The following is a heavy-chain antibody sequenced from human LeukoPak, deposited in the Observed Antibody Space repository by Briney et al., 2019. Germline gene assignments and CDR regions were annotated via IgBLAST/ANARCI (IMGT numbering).Heavy chain of an antibody. J-gene: IGHJ5*02. V-gene: IGHV4-4*07. D-gene: IGHD3-22*01. Sequence: NPSETLSLTCTVSGGPISSYYWSWIRQPAGKGLEWIARIYTSGSTNYNPSLKSRVTMSVDTSKNQFSLKLSSVTAADTAVYYCARGTYYYDSSGYWFDPWGQGTLVTVSS. CDR2: IYTSGST. CDR3: ARGTYYYDSSGYWFDP. CDR1: GGPISSYY.